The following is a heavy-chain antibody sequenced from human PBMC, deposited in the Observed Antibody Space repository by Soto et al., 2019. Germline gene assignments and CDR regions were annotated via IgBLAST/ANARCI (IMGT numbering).Heavy chain of an antibody. Sequence: SETLSLTCTVSGGSMSSNYWTWIRQSPGKGLEWIGYIYYTGSTKYNPSLKSRVTISLDTSKNQFSLRLASVTSADTAVYYCARGGSYGDFFDYWGQGAQVTVSS. CDR1: GGSMSSNY. J-gene: IGHJ4*02. CDR2: IYYTGST. CDR3: ARGGSYGDFFDY. V-gene: IGHV4-59*01. D-gene: IGHD4-17*01.